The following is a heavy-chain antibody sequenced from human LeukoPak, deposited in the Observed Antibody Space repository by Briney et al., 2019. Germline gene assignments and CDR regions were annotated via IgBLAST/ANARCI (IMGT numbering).Heavy chain of an antibody. D-gene: IGHD3-22*01. CDR2: IYSGGAT. V-gene: IGHV3-53*01. J-gene: IGHJ4*02. Sequence: GGSLRLSCAASGFTVISNLMTWVRQSPGRGLEWLSSIYSGGATYYADSVKGRFTISRDDAKNSLYLQMNSLRAEDTAVYYCARGYYYDSSTYSNDNWGQGTLVTVSS. CDR3: ARGYYYDSSTYSNDN. CDR1: GFTVISNL.